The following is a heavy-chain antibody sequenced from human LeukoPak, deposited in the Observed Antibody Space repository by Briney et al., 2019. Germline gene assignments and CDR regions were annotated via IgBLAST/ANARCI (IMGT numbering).Heavy chain of an antibody. J-gene: IGHJ2*01. D-gene: IGHD6-19*01. CDR1: GYTFTGYY. CDR3: ARERAGSHWYFDL. CDR2: INPNSGGT. Sequence: ASVKVSCKASGYTFTGYYMHWVRQAPGQGLEWMGWINPNSGGTNYAQKLQGRVTMTTDTSTSTAYMELRSLRSDDTAVYYCARERAGSHWYFDLWGRGTLVTVSS. V-gene: IGHV1-2*02.